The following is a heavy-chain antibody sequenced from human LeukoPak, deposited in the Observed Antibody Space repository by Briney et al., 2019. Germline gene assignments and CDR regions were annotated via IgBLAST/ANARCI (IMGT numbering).Heavy chain of an antibody. V-gene: IGHV3-53*01. J-gene: IGHJ4*02. CDR1: GFAVSINY. D-gene: IGHD5-12*01. CDR3: ARHDGGYGPFDY. CDR2: IYSGGST. Sequence: GGSLRLSCEVSGFAVSINYMNWVRQAPGKGLEWVSIIYSGGSTYYTDSVKGRFTISRDNSKNTLYLQMNSLRAEDTAVYYCARHDGGYGPFDYWGQGTLVTVSS.